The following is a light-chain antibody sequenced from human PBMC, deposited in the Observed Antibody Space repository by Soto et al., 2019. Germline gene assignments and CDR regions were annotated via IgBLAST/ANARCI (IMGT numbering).Light chain of an antibody. Sequence: EIVLTQFPATLSLSPGERATLSCRASQSVSSYLAWYQQKPGQAPRLLIYDASNRATGIPARFSGSGSGTDFTLTISSLEPEDFAVYYCQQRSNWPPTFGQGTRLEI. J-gene: IGKJ5*01. CDR1: QSVSSY. V-gene: IGKV3-11*01. CDR3: QQRSNWPPT. CDR2: DAS.